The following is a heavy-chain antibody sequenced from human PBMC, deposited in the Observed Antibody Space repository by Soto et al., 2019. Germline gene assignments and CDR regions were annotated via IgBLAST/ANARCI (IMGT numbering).Heavy chain of an antibody. J-gene: IGHJ5*02. CDR3: TSPVWGYYDSSGYEFDP. Sequence: GGSLRLSCAASGFTSSNAWMSWVRQAPGKGLEWVGRIKSKTDGGTTDYAAPVKGRFTISRDDSKNTLYLQMNSLKTEDTAVYYCTSPVWGYYDSSGYEFDPWGQGTLVTVSS. CDR2: IKSKTDGGTT. CDR1: GFTSSNAW. D-gene: IGHD3-22*01. V-gene: IGHV3-15*01.